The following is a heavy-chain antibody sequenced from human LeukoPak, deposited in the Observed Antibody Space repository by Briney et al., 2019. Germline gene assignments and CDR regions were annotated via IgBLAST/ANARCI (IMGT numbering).Heavy chain of an antibody. V-gene: IGHV1-69*05. Sequence: SVKVSCKASGGTFSSYAISWVRQAPGQGLEWMGGIIPIFGTANYAQKFQGRVTITTDESTSTAYMELSSLRSEDTAVYYGAKDRGGGGYTDYFDYWGQGTLVTVSS. D-gene: IGHD1-26*01. J-gene: IGHJ4*02. CDR2: IIPIFGTA. CDR3: AKDRGGGGYTDYFDY. CDR1: GGTFSSYA.